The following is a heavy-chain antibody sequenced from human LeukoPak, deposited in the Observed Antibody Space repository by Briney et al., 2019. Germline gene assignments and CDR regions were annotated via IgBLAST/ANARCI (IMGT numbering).Heavy chain of an antibody. CDR2: INPSGNST. CDR3: AKVRDTRDWYKDAFDV. D-gene: IGHD6-19*01. CDR1: GYTFTSYY. Sequence: GASVKVSCKASGYTFTSYYMHWVRQAPGQGLEWMGIINPSGNSTSYAQKFQGRVTMTRDTSTSTVYMELSSLRSEDTAMYYCAKVRDTRDWYKDAFDVWGQGTRVTVSS. V-gene: IGHV1-46*01. J-gene: IGHJ3*01.